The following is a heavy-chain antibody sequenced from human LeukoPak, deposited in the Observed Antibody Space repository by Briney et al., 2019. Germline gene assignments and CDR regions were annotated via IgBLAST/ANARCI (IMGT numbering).Heavy chain of an antibody. D-gene: IGHD2-2*01. CDR1: GYTFTSYD. CDR3: ARAPSARSRGYQLLPYNWFDP. CDR2: MNPNSGNT. Sequence: GASVKVSCKASGYTFTSYDINWVRQATGQGLEWMGWMNPNSGNTGYAQKFQGRVTITRNTSISTAYMELSSLRSEDTAVYYCARAPSARSRGYQLLPYNWFDPWGQGTLVTVSS. V-gene: IGHV1-8*03. J-gene: IGHJ5*02.